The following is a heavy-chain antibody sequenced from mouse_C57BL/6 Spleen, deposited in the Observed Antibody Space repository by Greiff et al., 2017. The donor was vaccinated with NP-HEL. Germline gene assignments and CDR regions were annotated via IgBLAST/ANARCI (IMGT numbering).Heavy chain of an antibody. J-gene: IGHJ1*03. Sequence: QVQLQQSGAELARPGASVKLSCKASGYTFTSYGISWVKQRTGQGLEWIGEIYPRSGDTYYNEKFKGKATLTADKSSSTAYMELRSLTSEDSAVYFCARRTDWYFDDWGTGTTVTVSS. CDR3: ARRTDWYFDD. V-gene: IGHV1-81*01. CDR1: GYTFTSYG. CDR2: IYPRSGDT.